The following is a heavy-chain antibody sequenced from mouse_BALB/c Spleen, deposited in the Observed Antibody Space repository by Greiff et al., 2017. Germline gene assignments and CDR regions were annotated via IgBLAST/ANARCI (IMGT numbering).Heavy chain of an antibody. D-gene: IGHD2-1*01. CDR3: TRDRGNSGYFDY. J-gene: IGHJ2*01. CDR1: GFTFSSYT. V-gene: IGHV5-6-4*01. CDR2: ISSGGSYT. Sequence: EVQRVESGGGLVKPGGSLKLSCAASGFTFSSYTMSWVRQTPEKRLEWVATISSGGSYTYYPDSVKGRFTISRDNAKNTLYLQMSSLKSEDTAMYYCTRDRGNSGYFDYWGQGTTLTVSS.